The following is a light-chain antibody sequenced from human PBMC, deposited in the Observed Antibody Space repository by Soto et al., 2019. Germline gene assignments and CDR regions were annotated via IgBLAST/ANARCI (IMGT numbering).Light chain of an antibody. CDR3: PQYGSSGT. V-gene: IGKV3-20*01. Sequence: EIVFTQSPGTLSLSPGERASLSCSASQSVSSSYLAWYQQKPGQAPRLLIYVESSRATGIPDRFSGSGSGTDFTLTISRLEPEDFAVYYCPQYGSSGTFGQGTKVEIK. CDR2: VES. CDR1: QSVSSSY. J-gene: IGKJ1*01.